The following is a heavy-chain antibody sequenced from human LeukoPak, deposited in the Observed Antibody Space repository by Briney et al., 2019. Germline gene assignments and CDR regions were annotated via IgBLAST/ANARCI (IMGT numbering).Heavy chain of an antibody. CDR2: INPNSGGT. CDR3: ARSIIAAAGYYYYYYMDV. J-gene: IGHJ6*03. V-gene: IGHV1-2*02. Sequence: ASVKVSCKASGYTFTGYYMHWVRQAPGQGLEWMGWINPNSGGTNYAQKFQGRVTMTRDTSISTAYMELSRLRSEDTAVYYCARSIIAAAGYYYYYYMDVWGKGTTVTVSS. D-gene: IGHD6-13*01. CDR1: GYTFTGYY.